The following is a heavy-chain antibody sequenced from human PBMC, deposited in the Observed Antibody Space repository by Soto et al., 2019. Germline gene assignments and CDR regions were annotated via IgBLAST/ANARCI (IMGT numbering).Heavy chain of an antibody. CDR1: GGSVSSGSYY. CDR2: IYYSGST. Sequence: KTSETLSLTCTVYGGSVSSGSYYWSWIRQPPGKGLEWIGYIYYSGSTNYNPSLKSRVTISVDTSKNQFSLKLSSVTAADTAVYYCAREMTYYDILTGPLRVDNWFDPWGQGTLVTVSS. CDR3: AREMTYYDILTGPLRVDNWFDP. D-gene: IGHD3-9*01. J-gene: IGHJ5*02. V-gene: IGHV4-61*01.